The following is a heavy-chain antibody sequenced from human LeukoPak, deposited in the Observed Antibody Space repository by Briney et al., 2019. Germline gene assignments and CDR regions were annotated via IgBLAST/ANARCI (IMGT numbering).Heavy chain of an antibody. CDR1: GFTFSDYY. CDR2: ISTTSKTI. CDR3: AKDVRRAEYCSSTTCYTSSFDQ. Sequence: GGSLRLSCAASGFTFSDYYMTWIRQAPGKGLEWISYISTTSKTIYYAESAKGRFSISRDNARNSVYLQMDSLRADDTAVYYCAKDVRRAEYCSSTTCYTSSFDQWGQGTLVTVSS. J-gene: IGHJ4*02. V-gene: IGHV3-11*01. D-gene: IGHD2-2*02.